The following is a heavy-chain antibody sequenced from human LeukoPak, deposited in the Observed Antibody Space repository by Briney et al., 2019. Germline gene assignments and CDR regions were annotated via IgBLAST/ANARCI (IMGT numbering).Heavy chain of an antibody. CDR2: IYYSGST. V-gene: IGHV4-59*01. J-gene: IGHJ5*02. Sequence: PSETLSLTCTVSGGSISSYYWSWIRQPPGKGLEWIGYIYYSGSTNYNPSLRSRVTISVDTSKNQFSLKLSSVTAADTAAYYCARVKRSSSSGSRIRFDPWGQGTLVTVSS. CDR1: GGSISSYY. D-gene: IGHD6-6*01. CDR3: ARVKRSSSSGSRIRFDP.